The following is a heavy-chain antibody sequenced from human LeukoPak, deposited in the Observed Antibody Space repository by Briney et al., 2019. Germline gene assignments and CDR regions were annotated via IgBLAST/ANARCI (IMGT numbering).Heavy chain of an antibody. J-gene: IGHJ4*02. CDR3: ARDATRYSRFDY. Sequence: GGSLRLSCAASGFTFSDYSMNWVRQTPRKGLEWVSCISGSGSYIYYADSVKGRFTISRDNAKNTLYLQMNSLRAEDTAVYYCARDATRYSRFDYWGQGTLVTVSS. CDR2: ISGSGSYI. CDR1: GFTFSDYS. D-gene: IGHD6-13*01. V-gene: IGHV3-21*01.